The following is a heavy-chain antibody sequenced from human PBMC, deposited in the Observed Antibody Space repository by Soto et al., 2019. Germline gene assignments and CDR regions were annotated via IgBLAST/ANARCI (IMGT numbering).Heavy chain of an antibody. D-gene: IGHD3-10*01. CDR1: GGSISSSNW. J-gene: IGHJ6*02. CDR2: IYHSGST. CDR3: ARFLFRFGELDYYYYGMDV. Sequence: LRRTLSLTCAVSGGSISSSNWWSWVRQPPGKGLEWIGEIYHSGSTNYNPSLKSRVTISVDKSKNQFSLKLSSVTAADTAVYYCARFLFRFGELDYYYYGMDVWGQGTTVTVSS. V-gene: IGHV4-4*03.